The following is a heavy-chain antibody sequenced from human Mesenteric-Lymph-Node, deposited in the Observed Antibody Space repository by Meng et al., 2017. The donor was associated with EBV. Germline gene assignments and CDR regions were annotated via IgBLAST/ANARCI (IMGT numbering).Heavy chain of an antibody. D-gene: IGHD2-8*02. J-gene: IGHJ4*02. CDR1: GGSISSSNYY. Sequence: LEPQESGPGLVKPSETLSPPLTVSGGSISSSNYYWGWIRQPPGKGLEWIGTIYYSGSTYYHPSLKSRVTISGGTSKNQFSLKLSSVTAADTAFYYCARITGPGLPYYFDYWGQGTLVTVSS. CDR3: ARITGPGLPYYFDY. CDR2: IYYSGST. V-gene: IGHV4-39*07.